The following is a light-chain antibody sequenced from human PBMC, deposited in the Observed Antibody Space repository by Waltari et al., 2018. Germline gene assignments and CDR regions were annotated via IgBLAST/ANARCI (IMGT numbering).Light chain of an antibody. CDR3: AAWDDSLNGFYV. V-gene: IGLV1-44*01. CDR1: RSNIGSNT. Sequence: QSVLTQPPSASETPGQRVTIPCSGSRSNIGSNTVNWYQHLPGTAPKLLIYADTQRPSGVPDRFSGSKSGTSASLAISGLQSDDEADYYCAAWDDSLNGFYVFGTGTKLTVL. J-gene: IGLJ1*01. CDR2: ADT.